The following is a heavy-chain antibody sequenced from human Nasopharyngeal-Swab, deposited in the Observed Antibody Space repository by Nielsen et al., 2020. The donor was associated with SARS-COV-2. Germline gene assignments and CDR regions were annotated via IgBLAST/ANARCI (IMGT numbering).Heavy chain of an antibody. Sequence: GESLKISCAASGLTFSSYGMHWVRQAPGKGLEWVAVIWYDGSNKYYADSVKGRFTISRDNSKNTLYLQMNSLSAEDTAVYYCASKALGYYYMDVWGKGTTVTVSS. J-gene: IGHJ6*03. CDR2: IWYDGSNK. CDR1: GLTFSSYG. CDR3: ASKALGYYYMDV. D-gene: IGHD3-16*01. V-gene: IGHV3-33*01.